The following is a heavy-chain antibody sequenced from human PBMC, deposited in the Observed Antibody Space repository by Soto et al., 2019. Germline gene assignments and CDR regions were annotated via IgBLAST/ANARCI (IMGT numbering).Heavy chain of an antibody. V-gene: IGHV1-69*13. J-gene: IGHJ6*02. CDR2: IIPIFGTA. D-gene: IGHD2-2*02. Sequence: SVKVSCKASGGTFSSYAISWVRQAPGQGLEWMGGIIPIFGTANYAQKFQGRVTITADESTSTAYMELSSLRSEDTAVYYCARERSSGYCSSSSCYTRSGTTWLSYGIDVWGQGTRVTVSS. CDR3: ARERSSGYCSSSSCYTRSGTTWLSYGIDV. CDR1: GGTFSSYA.